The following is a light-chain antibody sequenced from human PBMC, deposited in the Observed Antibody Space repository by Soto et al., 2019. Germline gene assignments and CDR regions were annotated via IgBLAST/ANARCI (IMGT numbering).Light chain of an antibody. CDR2: YNN. V-gene: IGLV1-47*02. CDR3: AAWDASLSACV. J-gene: IGLJ1*01. CDR1: DSNIGSNS. Sequence: QSVLTQPPSASGTAGQGVTISCSGGDSNIGSNSVYWYQHLPRTAPKLLIYYNNQRPSGVPDRFAGSRSGTSASLAIVGLRSEDGAVYYCAAWDASLSACVFGNGTKLTVL.